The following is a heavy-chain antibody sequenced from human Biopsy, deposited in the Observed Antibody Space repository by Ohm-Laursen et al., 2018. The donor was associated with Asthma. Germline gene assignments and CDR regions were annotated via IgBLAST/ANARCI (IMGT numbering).Heavy chain of an antibody. Sequence: SSVKVSCKAPGVTFSNFAISWVRQAPGQGLEWLGGIMTVFGTTNYAQKVQGRVTITADESTSTAYMEVTSLRSEDTAIYYCARCQVGYSSGWSLLLKKIYYSGMDVWGQGNPGHRLL. D-gene: IGHD6-19*01. J-gene: IGHJ6*02. V-gene: IGHV1-69*01. CDR1: GVTFSNFA. CDR3: ARCQVGYSSGWSLLLKKIYYSGMDV. CDR2: IMTVFGTT.